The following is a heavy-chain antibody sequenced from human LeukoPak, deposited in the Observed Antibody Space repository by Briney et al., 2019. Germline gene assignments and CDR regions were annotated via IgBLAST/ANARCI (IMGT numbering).Heavy chain of an antibody. CDR2: IYPDDSDA. V-gene: IGHV5-51*01. CDR1: GYSFPTYW. CDR3: ARPGIAADDGKDAFDI. Sequence: GESLKISCKASGYSFPTYWIGWVRQMPGKGLEWMGIIYPDDSDARYSPSFQGQVTISADKSISTAYLQWSSLKASDTAMYYCARPGIAADDGKDAFDIWGQGTMVTVSS. J-gene: IGHJ3*02. D-gene: IGHD6-13*01.